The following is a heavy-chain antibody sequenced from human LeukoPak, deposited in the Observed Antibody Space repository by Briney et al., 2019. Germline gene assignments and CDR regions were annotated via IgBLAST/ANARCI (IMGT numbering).Heavy chain of an antibody. Sequence: PGGSLRLSCAASGSTFSSYAMSWVRQAPGEGLEWVSAISGSGGSTYYADSVKGRFTISRDNSKNTLYLQMNSLRAEDTAVYFCAKMPVSYSSGWPNFDYWGQGTLVTVSS. V-gene: IGHV3-23*01. CDR1: GSTFSSYA. CDR2: ISGSGGST. CDR3: AKMPVSYSSGWPNFDY. D-gene: IGHD6-19*01. J-gene: IGHJ4*02.